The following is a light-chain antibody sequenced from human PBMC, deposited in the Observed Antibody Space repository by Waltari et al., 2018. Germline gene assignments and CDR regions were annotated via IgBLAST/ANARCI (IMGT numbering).Light chain of an antibody. CDR3: QHHVRLPAT. J-gene: IGKJ1*01. Sequence: IVLTQSPGTLSLSPGGRATLSCRASQNIGNYLAWYQQKPGQAPRLLIYGASSRAAGIPDRFSGSGSGADFSLTISRLEPEDFAVYYCQHHVRLPATFGQWTKV. CDR2: GAS. V-gene: IGKV3-20*01. CDR1: QNIGNY.